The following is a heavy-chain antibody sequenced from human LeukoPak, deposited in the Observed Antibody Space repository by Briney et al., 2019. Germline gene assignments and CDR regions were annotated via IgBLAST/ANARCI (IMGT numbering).Heavy chain of an antibody. V-gene: IGHV3-48*01. CDR1: GFTFSIYN. CDR2: ISSSSSTI. Sequence: GGSLRLSCAASGFTFSIYNMNGVRQAQGKGREGVSFISSSSSTIYYADSVKGRFTISRDNAKNSLYLQMDSLRAEDTAVYYCARDGSYYGSGDDYWGQGTLVTVSS. D-gene: IGHD3-10*01. J-gene: IGHJ4*02. CDR3: ARDGSYYGSGDDY.